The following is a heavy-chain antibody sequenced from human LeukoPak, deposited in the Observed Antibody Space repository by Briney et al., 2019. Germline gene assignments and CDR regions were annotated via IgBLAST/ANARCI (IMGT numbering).Heavy chain of an antibody. D-gene: IGHD5-24*01. Sequence: SETLSLTCTVSGGSISSYYWSWIRQPPGKGLEWIGYIYYSGSTNYNPSLKSRVTISVDTSKNQFSLKLSSVTAADTAVYYCASLGEMATMVDYWGQGTLVTVSS. J-gene: IGHJ4*02. V-gene: IGHV4-59*01. CDR2: IYYSGST. CDR3: ASLGEMATMVDY. CDR1: GGSISSYY.